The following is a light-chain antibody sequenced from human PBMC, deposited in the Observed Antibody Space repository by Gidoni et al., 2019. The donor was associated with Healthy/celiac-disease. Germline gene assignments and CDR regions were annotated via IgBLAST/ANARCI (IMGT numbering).Light chain of an antibody. CDR3: QQYYSTPCS. V-gene: IGKV4-1*01. J-gene: IGKJ2*04. Sequence: LGERATINCKSSQSVLYSSNNKNYLAWYQQKPGQPPKLLIYWASTRESGVPDRFSGSGSGTDFTLTISSLQAEDVAVYYCQQYYSTPCSFGQGTKLEIK. CDR1: QSVLYSSNNKNY. CDR2: WAS.